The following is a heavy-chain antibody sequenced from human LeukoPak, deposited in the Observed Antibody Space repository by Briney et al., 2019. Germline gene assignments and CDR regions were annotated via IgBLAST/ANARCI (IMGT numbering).Heavy chain of an antibody. D-gene: IGHD6-13*01. J-gene: IGHJ4*02. CDR1: GYTFSDHY. CDR3: AKCLGPSSSWFPFDL. Sequence: VASVKVSCKASGYTFSDHYMNWVRQAPGQGLEWLGWINPNTGDTHFAPKFQGRVTLTSDTSIRTAYMELTSLTSDDTAVYYCAKCLGPSSSWFPFDLWGQGTLVTVSS. CDR2: INPNTGDT. V-gene: IGHV1-2*02.